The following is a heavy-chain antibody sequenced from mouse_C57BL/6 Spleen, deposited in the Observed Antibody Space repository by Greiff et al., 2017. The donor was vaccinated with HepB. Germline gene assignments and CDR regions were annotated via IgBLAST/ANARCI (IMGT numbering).Heavy chain of an antibody. D-gene: IGHD1-1*01. V-gene: IGHV1-82*01. CDR2: TYPGDGDT. CDR1: GYAFSSSW. J-gene: IGHJ1*03. CDR3: ARGYYGSSYDCYFDV. Sequence: VQRVESGPELVKPGASVKISCKASGYAFSSSWMNWVKQRPGKGLEWIGRTYPGDGDTNYNGKIKGKATLTADKSSSTAYMQLSSLTSEDSAVYFCARGYYGSSYDCYFDVWGTGTTVTVSS.